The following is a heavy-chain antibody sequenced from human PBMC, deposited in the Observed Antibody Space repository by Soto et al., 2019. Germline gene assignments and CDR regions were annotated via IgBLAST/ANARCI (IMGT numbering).Heavy chain of an antibody. CDR3: AHAYGGRSLY. Sequence: QITLKESGPTLVKPTQTLTLTCTFSGSSLSTSRVGVGWIRQPPGKALEWLAVIYWDDAKTYRPSLKSRLTITKDTSKNQVALTMTNMDPVDTATYYCAHAYGGRSLYWGQGTLVTVSS. J-gene: IGHJ4*02. D-gene: IGHD1-26*01. V-gene: IGHV2-5*02. CDR1: GSSLSTSRVG. CDR2: IYWDDAK.